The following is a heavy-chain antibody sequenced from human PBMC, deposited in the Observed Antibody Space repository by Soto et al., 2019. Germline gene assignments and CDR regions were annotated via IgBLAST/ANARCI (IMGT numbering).Heavy chain of an antibody. Sequence: ESGGVVVQPGGSLRLSCAASGFTFDDYAMHWVRQAPGKGLEWVSLISWDGGSTYYADSVKGRFTISRDNSKNSLYLQMNSLRAEDTALYYCAKDIGDFWSGYLPDYWGQGTLVTVSS. D-gene: IGHD3-3*01. CDR3: AKDIGDFWSGYLPDY. CDR2: ISWDGGST. V-gene: IGHV3-43D*04. J-gene: IGHJ4*02. CDR1: GFTFDDYA.